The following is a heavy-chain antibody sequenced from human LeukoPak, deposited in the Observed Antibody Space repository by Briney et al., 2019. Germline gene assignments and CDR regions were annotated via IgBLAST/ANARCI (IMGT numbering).Heavy chain of an antibody. CDR2: ITYDGSNT. Sequence: GRSLRLSCAASGFTFSSYGMHWVRQAPGKGLEWVAVITYDGSNTYYADSVKGRFTISRDNSKNTLYLQMNSLRAEDTAVYYCAKDLYYYDSSGYYCDYWGQGTLVTVSS. D-gene: IGHD3-22*01. J-gene: IGHJ4*01. V-gene: IGHV3-30*18. CDR1: GFTFSSYG. CDR3: AKDLYYYDSSGYYCDY.